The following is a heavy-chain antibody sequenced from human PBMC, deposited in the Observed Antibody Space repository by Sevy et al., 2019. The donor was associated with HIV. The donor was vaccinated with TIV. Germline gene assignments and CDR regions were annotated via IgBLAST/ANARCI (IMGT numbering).Heavy chain of an antibody. Sequence: GGSLRLSCAASGFTFSSYGMHWVRQAPGKGLEWVAVISYDGSNKYYADSVKGRFTTSRDNSKNTPYLQMNSLRAEDTAVYYCAKALPGDYCTGGVCHSVWGQGTLVTVSS. CDR1: GFTFSSYG. CDR3: AKALPGDYCTGGVCHSV. V-gene: IGHV3-30*18. J-gene: IGHJ4*02. D-gene: IGHD2-8*02. CDR2: ISYDGSNK.